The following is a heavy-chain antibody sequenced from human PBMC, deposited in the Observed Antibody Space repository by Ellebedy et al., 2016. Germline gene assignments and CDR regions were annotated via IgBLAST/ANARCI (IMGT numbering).Heavy chain of an antibody. CDR2: ISSSSSYI. V-gene: IGHV3-21*01. CDR1: GFTFSSYS. D-gene: IGHD2-15*01. Sequence: GESLKISCAASGFTFSSYSMNWVRQAPGKGLEWVSSISSSSSYIYYADSVKGRFTISRDNAKNSLYLQMNSLRAEDTAVYYCARAPGGYCSGGSCYCFDYWGQGTLVTVSS. CDR3: ARAPGGYCSGGSCYCFDY. J-gene: IGHJ4*02.